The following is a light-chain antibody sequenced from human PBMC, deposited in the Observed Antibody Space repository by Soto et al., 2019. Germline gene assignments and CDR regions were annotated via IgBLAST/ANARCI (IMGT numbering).Light chain of an antibody. CDR3: QHYGSLVLT. CDR1: QSVSSTY. V-gene: IGKV3-20*01. Sequence: EIVLTQSPGTLSLSPGERATLSCRASQSVSSTYLAWYQQKPGQAPRLLIYGASSRATGIPDRFSGSGSGTDFTLTISRREPEDFAVYCCQHYGSLVLTFGGGTKMEIK. J-gene: IGKJ4*01. CDR2: GAS.